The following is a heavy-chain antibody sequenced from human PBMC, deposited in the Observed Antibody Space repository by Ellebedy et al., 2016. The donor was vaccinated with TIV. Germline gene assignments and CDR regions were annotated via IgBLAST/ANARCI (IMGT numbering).Heavy chain of an antibody. CDR2: ISSSSSYI. J-gene: IGHJ6*03. CDR3: ARDQYSSLYMDV. CDR1: GFTFSSYS. Sequence: GGSLRLXXAASGFTFSSYSMNWVRQAPGKGLEWVSSISSSSSYIYYADSVKGRFTISRDNAKNSLYLQMNSLRAEDTAVYYCARDQYSSLYMDVWGKGTTVTVSS. D-gene: IGHD6-6*01. V-gene: IGHV3-21*01.